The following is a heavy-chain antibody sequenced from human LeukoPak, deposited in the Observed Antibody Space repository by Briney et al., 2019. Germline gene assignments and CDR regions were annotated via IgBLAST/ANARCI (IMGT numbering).Heavy chain of an antibody. V-gene: IGHV3-30-3*01. CDR3: ARGTPVETDY. CDR1: GFTFSNYT. Sequence: GGSLRLSWAASGFTFSNYTMHWVRQAPGKGLEWVAVISYDGSNKYYADSVKGRFTISRDNSKNTLYLQMNSLRAEDTAVYYCARGTPVETDYWGQGTLVTVSS. D-gene: IGHD4-23*01. CDR2: ISYDGSNK. J-gene: IGHJ4*02.